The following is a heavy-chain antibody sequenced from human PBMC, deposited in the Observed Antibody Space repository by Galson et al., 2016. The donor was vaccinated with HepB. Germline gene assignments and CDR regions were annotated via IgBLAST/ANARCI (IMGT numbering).Heavy chain of an antibody. CDR2: VYSDGTT. J-gene: IGHJ4*02. CDR1: GFTVSNNY. CDR3: ARGLGYGVPEGYWV. V-gene: IGHV3-53*01. D-gene: IGHD4-17*01. Sequence: SLRLSCAASGFTVSNNYMTWVRQAPRKGLEWVSVVYSDGTTYYADSVKGRFTISRDSSKNTLYLQMDSLRAEDTAVYYCARGLGYGVPEGYWVWGQGTLVTVSS.